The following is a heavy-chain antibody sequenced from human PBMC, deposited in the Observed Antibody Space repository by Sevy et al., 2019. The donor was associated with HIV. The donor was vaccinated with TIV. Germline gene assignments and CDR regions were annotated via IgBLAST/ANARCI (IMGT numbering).Heavy chain of an antibody. CDR1: GDTFTRHY. CDR2: IDPSGDNA. V-gene: IGHV1-46*01. CDR3: VRADPAQHFDS. J-gene: IGHJ4*02. Sequence: ASVKVSCKASGDTFTRHYMHWVRQAPGQGLEWMGIIDPSGDNANYTQRFQGRLTMTRDTPTSTAYMELSSLRSEDTAVYYCVRADPAQHFDSWGQGTLVTVSS.